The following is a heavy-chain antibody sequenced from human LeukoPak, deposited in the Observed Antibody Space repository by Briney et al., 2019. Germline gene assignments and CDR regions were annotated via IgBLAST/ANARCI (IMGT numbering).Heavy chain of an antibody. CDR3: ARDRGPIYGDYGNFDY. CDR2: IYYSGST. J-gene: IGHJ4*02. Sequence: PSETLSLTCTVSGGSVSYYWSWILQPPGKGLEWIGYIYYSGSTNYNPSLKSRVTISVDTSKNQFSLKLTSVTAADTAVYYCARDRGPIYGDYGNFDYWGQGTLVTVSS. V-gene: IGHV4-59*02. CDR1: GGSVSYY. D-gene: IGHD4-17*01.